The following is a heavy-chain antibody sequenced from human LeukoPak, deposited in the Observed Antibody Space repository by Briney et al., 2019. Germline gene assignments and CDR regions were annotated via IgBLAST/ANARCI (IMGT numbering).Heavy chain of an antibody. Sequence: GGSLRLSCAASGFTFSSYDIHWVRQAPGKGLEWVAFIRYDGSNKYYADSVRGRFTISRDNSKNTMYLQMNSLRAEDTAVYFCAKGSKAVLFTRDHYMDVWGKGTTVTISS. CDR2: IRYDGSNK. J-gene: IGHJ6*03. D-gene: IGHD6-19*01. CDR3: AKGSKAVLFTRDHYMDV. V-gene: IGHV3-30*02. CDR1: GFTFSSYD.